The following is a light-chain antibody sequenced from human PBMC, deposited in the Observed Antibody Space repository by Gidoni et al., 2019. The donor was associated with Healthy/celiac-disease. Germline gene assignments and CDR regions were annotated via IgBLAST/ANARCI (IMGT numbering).Light chain of an antibody. CDR1: QSISSW. J-gene: IGKJ1*01. V-gene: IGKV1-5*03. CDR3: QQYNSYRT. Sequence: IQMTQSPSTLSASVGDRVTITCRASQSISSWLAWYQQKPGKAPKLLIYKASSLESGVPSRFSGSGSGKKFTLTIRSLKPDDFATYYCQQYNSYRTFGQGTKVEIK. CDR2: KAS.